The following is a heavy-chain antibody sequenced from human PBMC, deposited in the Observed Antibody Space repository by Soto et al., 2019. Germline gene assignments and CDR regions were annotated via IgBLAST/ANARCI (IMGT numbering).Heavy chain of an antibody. CDR3: ARVYPGSGWPYHYYGMDV. CDR1: GFTFTTYW. D-gene: IGHD6-19*01. J-gene: IGHJ6*02. Sequence: EVQLVESGGGLVQPGGSLRLSCAASGFTFTTYWMSWLRQAPGKGLEWVANIKQDGSEKYYVDSVKGRFTISRDNAKNSLYLQMNSLRAEDTALYYCARVYPGSGWPYHYYGMDVWGQGTTVTVSS. V-gene: IGHV3-7*01. CDR2: IKQDGSEK.